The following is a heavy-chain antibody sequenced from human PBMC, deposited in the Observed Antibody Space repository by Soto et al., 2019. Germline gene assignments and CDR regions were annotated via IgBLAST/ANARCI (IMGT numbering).Heavy chain of an antibody. CDR1: GGSFSGYY. CDR2: INHSGST. V-gene: IGHV4-34*01. Sequence: QVQLQQWGAGLLKPSETLSLTCAVYGGSFSGYYWSWIRQPPGKGLEWIGEINHSGSTNYNPSRTSRVTISVDTSKNQFSLKLSSVTAADTAVYYCARDTVEMATTLWGQGTLVTVSS. D-gene: IGHD4-4*01. CDR3: ARDTVEMATTL. J-gene: IGHJ4*02.